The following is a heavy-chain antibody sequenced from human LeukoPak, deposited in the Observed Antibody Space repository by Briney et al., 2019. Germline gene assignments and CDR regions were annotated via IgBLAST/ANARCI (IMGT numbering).Heavy chain of an antibody. V-gene: IGHV1-69*05. Sequence: ASVKVSCKASGGTFSSYAISWVRQAPGQGLEWMGGIIPIFGTANYAQKFQGRVTITTDESTSTAYMELSSLRSEDTAVYYCAREEYSSSGGWFDPWGQGTLVTVSS. CDR3: AREEYSSSGGWFDP. CDR2: IIPIFGTA. J-gene: IGHJ5*02. CDR1: GGTFSSYA. D-gene: IGHD6-6*01.